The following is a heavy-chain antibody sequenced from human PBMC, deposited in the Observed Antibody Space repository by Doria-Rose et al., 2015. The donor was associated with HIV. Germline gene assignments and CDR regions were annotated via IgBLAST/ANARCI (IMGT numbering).Heavy chain of an antibody. CDR3: ARIKSSRWYHKYYFDF. Sequence: QITLKESGPVLVKPTETLTLTCTVSGVSLSSPGMGVSWIRQPPGKALEWLGNIFSDDDRSYTTSLTSRLTITRGTSKSQVVLTMTDMDPVDTATYYCARIKSSRWYHKYYFDFWGQGTLVIVSA. D-gene: IGHD6-13*01. J-gene: IGHJ4*02. V-gene: IGHV2-26*01. CDR1: GVSLSSPGMG. CDR2: IFSDDDR.